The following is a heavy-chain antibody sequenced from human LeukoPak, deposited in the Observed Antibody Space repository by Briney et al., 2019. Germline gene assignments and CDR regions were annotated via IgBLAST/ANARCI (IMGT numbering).Heavy chain of an antibody. CDR2: ISYDGSNK. CDR3: ATGVREAARLDY. J-gene: IGHJ4*02. D-gene: IGHD6-6*01. V-gene: IGHV3-30*03. Sequence: GGSLRLSCAASGFTFSNYGMHWVRQAPGKGLEWVAVISYDGSNKYYADSVKGRFTISRDNSKNTLYLQMNSLRAEDTAVYYCATGVREAARLDYWGQGTLVTVSS. CDR1: GFTFSNYG.